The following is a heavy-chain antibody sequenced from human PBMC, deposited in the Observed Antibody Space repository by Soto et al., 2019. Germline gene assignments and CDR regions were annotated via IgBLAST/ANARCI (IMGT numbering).Heavy chain of an antibody. Sequence: SETLSLTCTVSGGSISTSHYYWDWIRQPPGKGLEWIGSIYYSGSTYYNPSLESRVTISVDTSKNQFSLNLNSVTATDTAVYYCARLFRGSGSYGPYRHWGQGTLVTVSS. CDR2: IYYSGST. J-gene: IGHJ4*02. CDR1: GGSISTSHYY. D-gene: IGHD3-10*01. CDR3: ARLFRGSGSYGPYRH. V-gene: IGHV4-39*01.